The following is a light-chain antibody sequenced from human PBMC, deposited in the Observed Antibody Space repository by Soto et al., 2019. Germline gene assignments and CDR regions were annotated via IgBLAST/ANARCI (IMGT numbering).Light chain of an antibody. V-gene: IGLV1-40*01. CDR3: QSYDSSLTVV. CDR2: GNT. J-gene: IGLJ2*01. Sequence: QSVLTQPPSASATPGQRVTISCSGSSSNIGNNNAYWYQQFPGTTPKFLIYGNTNRPSGVPDRFSASKSGTSASLDITGLQAEDEAEYFCQSYDSSLTVVFGGGTKLTVL. CDR1: SSNIGNNN.